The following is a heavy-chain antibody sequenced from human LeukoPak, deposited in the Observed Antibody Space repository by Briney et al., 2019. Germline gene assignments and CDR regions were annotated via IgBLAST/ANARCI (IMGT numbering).Heavy chain of an antibody. CDR3: ARDWNTDGFDP. CDR1: GFTFSSYG. J-gene: IGHJ5*02. V-gene: IGHV3-33*01. CDR2: IWYDGSNK. D-gene: IGHD5-18*01. Sequence: LPGGSLRLSCAASGFTFSSYGMHWVRQAPGKGLEWVAVIWYDGSNKYYADSVKGRFTISRDNSKNTLYLQMNSLRAEDTAVYYCARDWNTDGFDPWGQGTLVTVSS.